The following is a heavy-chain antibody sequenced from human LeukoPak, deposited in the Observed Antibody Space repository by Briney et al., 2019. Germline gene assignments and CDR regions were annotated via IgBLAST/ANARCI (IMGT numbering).Heavy chain of an antibody. CDR2: IYYSGST. V-gene: IGHV4-59*01. D-gene: IGHD6-13*01. J-gene: IGHJ4*02. CDR1: GGSISSYY. Sequence: SETLSLTCTVSGGSISSYYWSWIRQPPGKGLEWIGYIYYSGSTNYNPSLKSRVTISVDTSKNQFSLKLSSVTAADTAVYYCARARERASIAAAGIFDYWGQGTLVTVSS. CDR3: ARARERASIAAAGIFDY.